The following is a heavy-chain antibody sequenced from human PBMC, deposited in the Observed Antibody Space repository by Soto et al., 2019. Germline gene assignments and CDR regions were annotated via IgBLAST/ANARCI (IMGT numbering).Heavy chain of an antibody. V-gene: IGHV4-39*01. Sequence: PXGSLALACSVSGGCVSSKSYFWGCIRQPPGKGLEWIGNVHHTGTTYYNPSLESRVTISVDTSKNQFSLKLTSVTAADTAEYFCARLYPSGWTGDNSVYYYYFDFWGQGTLVTVSS. CDR3: ARLYPSGWTGDNSVYYYYFDF. CDR2: VHHTGTT. J-gene: IGHJ4*02. D-gene: IGHD3-22*01. CDR1: GGCVSSKSYF.